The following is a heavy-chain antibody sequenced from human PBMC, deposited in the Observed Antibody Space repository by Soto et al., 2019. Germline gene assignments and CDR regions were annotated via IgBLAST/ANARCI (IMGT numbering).Heavy chain of an antibody. CDR2: INPNSGGT. V-gene: IGHV1-2*04. CDR1: GYTFTGYY. Sequence: ASVKVSCKASGYTFTGYYMHWVRQAPGQGLEWMGWINPNSGGTNYAQKFQGWVTMTRDTSISTAYMELSRLRSDDTAVYYCARGQKPHRSEQLVQATTDDAFDIWGQGTMVTVSS. J-gene: IGHJ3*02. CDR3: ARGQKPHRSEQLVQATTDDAFDI. D-gene: IGHD6-13*01.